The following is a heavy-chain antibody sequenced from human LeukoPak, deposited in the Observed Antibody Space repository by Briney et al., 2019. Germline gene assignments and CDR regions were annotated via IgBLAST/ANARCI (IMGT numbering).Heavy chain of an antibody. CDR1: ALTFSSFG. Sequence: GGSLGLCCAASALTFSSFGMSWIRQAPGKGLEWVSYISSSGSTIYYADSVKGRFTISRDNAKNSLYLQMNSLRAEDTAVYYCASPTASDAFDIWGQGTMVTVSS. J-gene: IGHJ3*02. V-gene: IGHV3-11*01. CDR3: ASPTASDAFDI. CDR2: ISSSGSTI.